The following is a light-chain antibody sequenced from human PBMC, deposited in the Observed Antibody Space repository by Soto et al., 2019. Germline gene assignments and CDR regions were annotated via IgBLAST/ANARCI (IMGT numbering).Light chain of an antibody. Sequence: QTVVTQEPSLTVSPGGTVTLTCASSTGAVTSGHYPYWFQQKPGQAPKTLIYDTSNKHSWTPTRLSGSLLGGKAALTLSCAQPEDEADSSCLLYYGGPRVFGGRTKVTVL. CDR3: LLYYGGPRV. CDR1: TGAVTSGHY. CDR2: DTS. J-gene: IGLJ3*02. V-gene: IGLV7-46*01.